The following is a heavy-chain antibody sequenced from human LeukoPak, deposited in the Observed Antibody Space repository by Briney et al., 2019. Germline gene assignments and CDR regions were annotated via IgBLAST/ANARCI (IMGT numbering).Heavy chain of an antibody. V-gene: IGHV3-11*01. Sequence: GGSLRLCCAASGFTFSDYYMSWIRQAPGKGLEWVSYISSSGSTIYYADAVKGRFTISRDNAKNSLYLQMNSLRAEDTAVYYCARVRAGEDWFDPWGQGTLVTVSS. CDR2: ISSSGSTI. CDR1: GFTFSDYY. D-gene: IGHD4-17*01. J-gene: IGHJ5*02. CDR3: ARVRAGEDWFDP.